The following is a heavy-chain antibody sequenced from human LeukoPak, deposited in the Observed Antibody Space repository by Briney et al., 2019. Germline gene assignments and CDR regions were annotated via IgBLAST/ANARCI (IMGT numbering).Heavy chain of an antibody. CDR1: GFTVSSNY. Sequence: GGSLRLPCAASGFTVSSNYMSWVRQAPGKGLEWVSVIYSGGSTYYADSVKGRFAISRDNSKNTLYLQMNSLRAEDTAVYYCAKEASYGYFDYWGQGTLVTVSS. CDR2: IYSGGST. V-gene: IGHV3-66*01. CDR3: AKEASYGYFDY. J-gene: IGHJ4*02. D-gene: IGHD2-21*01.